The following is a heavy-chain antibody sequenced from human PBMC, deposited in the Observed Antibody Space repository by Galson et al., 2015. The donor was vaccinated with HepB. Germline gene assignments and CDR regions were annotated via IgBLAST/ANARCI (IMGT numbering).Heavy chain of an antibody. CDR2: VNQDGSEK. J-gene: IGHJ4*02. V-gene: IGHV3-7*01. Sequence: SLRLSCAASGFTFSGYWMGWVRQGPGKGLEWVANVNQDGSEKYYVDSVKGRFTISRVNAKNSLYLQMNSLRAEDTAVYDCARRGRIRCSSTSCPPIDYWVQGTLVTVSS. D-gene: IGHD2-2*01. CDR3: ARRGRIRCSSTSCPPIDY. CDR1: GFTFSGYW.